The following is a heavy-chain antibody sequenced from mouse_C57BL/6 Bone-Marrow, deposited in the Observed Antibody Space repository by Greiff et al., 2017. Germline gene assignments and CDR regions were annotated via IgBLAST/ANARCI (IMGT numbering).Heavy chain of an antibody. D-gene: IGHD1-1*01. CDR3: ASYYYGSISFDV. V-gene: IGHV1-55*01. CDR2: IYPGSGST. Sequence: QVQLQQPGAELVKPGASVKMSCKASGYTFTSYWITWVKQRPGQGLEWIGDIYPGSGSTNYNEKFKSKATLTVDTSSSTAYMQLSSLTSEDSAVYYCASYYYGSISFDVWGTGTTVTVSS. J-gene: IGHJ1*03. CDR1: GYTFTSYW.